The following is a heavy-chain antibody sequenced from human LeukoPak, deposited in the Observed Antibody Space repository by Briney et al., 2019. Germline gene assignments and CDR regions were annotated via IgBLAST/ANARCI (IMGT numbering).Heavy chain of an antibody. CDR3: ARGGGPGYNYIASDI. CDR1: GFTFSNYE. V-gene: IGHV3-48*03. D-gene: IGHD5-24*01. Sequence: GGSLRLSCAVSGFTFSNYEMNWLRLAPGKGLAWLSYIHSSGTTTFYADSVKGRFTISRDNAKSSLYLQMNSLRAEDTAVYYSARGGGPGYNYIASDIWSQATMVTVSS. CDR2: IHSSGTTT. J-gene: IGHJ3*02.